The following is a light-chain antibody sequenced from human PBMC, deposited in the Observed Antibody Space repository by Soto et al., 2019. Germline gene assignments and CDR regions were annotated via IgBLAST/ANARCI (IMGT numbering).Light chain of an antibody. Sequence: EIVLTQSPATLSLSPGERATLSSRASQSVSNYLIWYQQKPGQAPRLLIYDAFNRATGIPARFSGSGSGTDFTLTISSLDPEDFAVYYCQQHAQWPITFGGGTKVEIK. CDR1: QSVSNY. CDR3: QQHAQWPIT. V-gene: IGKV3-11*01. CDR2: DAF. J-gene: IGKJ4*01.